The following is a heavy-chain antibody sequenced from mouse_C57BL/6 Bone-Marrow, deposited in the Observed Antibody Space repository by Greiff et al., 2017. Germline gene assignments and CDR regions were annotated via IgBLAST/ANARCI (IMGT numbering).Heavy chain of an antibody. CDR2: IYPGSGST. D-gene: IGHD2-12*01. Sequence: QVQLKQPGAELVKPGASVKMSCKASGYTFTSYWITWVKQRPGQGLEWIGDIYPGSGSTNYNEKFKSKATLTVDTSSSTAYMQLSSLTSEDSAVYYCARYYYSYFYFDYWGQGTTLTVSS. CDR3: ARYYYSYFYFDY. V-gene: IGHV1-55*01. CDR1: GYTFTSYW. J-gene: IGHJ2*01.